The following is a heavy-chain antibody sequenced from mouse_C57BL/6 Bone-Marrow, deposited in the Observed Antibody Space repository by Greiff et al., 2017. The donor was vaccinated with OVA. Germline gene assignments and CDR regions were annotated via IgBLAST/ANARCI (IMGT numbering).Heavy chain of an antibody. J-gene: IGHJ3*01. D-gene: IGHD2-5*01. Sequence: QVQLQQSGAELARPGASVKLSCKASGYTFTSYGISWVKQRTGQGLEWIGEIYPRSGNTYYNEKFKGKATLTANKSSSTAYMELRSLTSEDSAVYFCASNYSNGFAYWGQGTLVTVSA. V-gene: IGHV1-81*01. CDR3: ASNYSNGFAY. CDR2: IYPRSGNT. CDR1: GYTFTSYG.